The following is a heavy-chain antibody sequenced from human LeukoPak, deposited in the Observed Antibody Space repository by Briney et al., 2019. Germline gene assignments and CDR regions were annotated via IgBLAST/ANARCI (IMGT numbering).Heavy chain of an antibody. J-gene: IGHJ4*02. CDR1: GGTFSSYA. D-gene: IGHD3-10*01. V-gene: IGHV1-69*05. CDR2: IIPIFGTA. CDR3: ASGASDRGVEFAY. Sequence: ASVKVSCKASGGTFSSYAISWVRQAPGQGLEWMGGIIPIFGTANYAQKFQGRVTITTDESTSTAYMELSSLRSEDTAVYYCASGASDRGVEFAYWGQGTLVTVST.